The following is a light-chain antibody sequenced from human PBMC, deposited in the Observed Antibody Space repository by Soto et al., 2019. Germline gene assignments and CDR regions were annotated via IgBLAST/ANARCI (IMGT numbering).Light chain of an antibody. J-gene: IGLJ1*01. Sequence: QSVLTQPPSASGSPGQSVTISCTGTSSVYVSWYQQHPVKAPKLIIYEVNKRPSGVPDRFSGSKSGNTASLTVSGLQAEHEADYYCSSHAGNNDFVFGTGTKVTVL. CDR3: SSHAGNNDFV. V-gene: IGLV2-8*01. CDR1: SSVY. CDR2: EVN.